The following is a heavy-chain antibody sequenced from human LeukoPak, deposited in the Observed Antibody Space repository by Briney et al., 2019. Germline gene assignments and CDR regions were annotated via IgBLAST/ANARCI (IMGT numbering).Heavy chain of an antibody. D-gene: IGHD3-3*01. Sequence: GGSLRLSCAASGFTFSSYAMSWVRQAPGKGLEWVSAISGSGGSTYYADSVKGRFTISRDNSKNTLYLQMNSLRAEDTAVYYCARPRSGTYLEWLLIDYFDYWGQGTLVTVSS. CDR2: ISGSGGST. J-gene: IGHJ4*02. CDR3: ARPRSGTYLEWLLIDYFDY. CDR1: GFTFSSYA. V-gene: IGHV3-23*01.